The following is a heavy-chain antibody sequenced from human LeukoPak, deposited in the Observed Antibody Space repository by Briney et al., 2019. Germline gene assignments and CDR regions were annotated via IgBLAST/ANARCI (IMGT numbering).Heavy chain of an antibody. J-gene: IGHJ4*02. CDR2: ISSGGRRI. CDR1: GFDFSKYT. Sequence: KSGGSLRLSCAASGFDFSKYTMSWVRQAPGKGLEWVSSISSGGRRIHYADSMRGRFTISRDNAKSSVYLQMHNLRVEDAATYFCARVVLDHFWGRETLVTVSS. CDR3: ARVVLDHF. D-gene: IGHD6-6*01. V-gene: IGHV3-21*06.